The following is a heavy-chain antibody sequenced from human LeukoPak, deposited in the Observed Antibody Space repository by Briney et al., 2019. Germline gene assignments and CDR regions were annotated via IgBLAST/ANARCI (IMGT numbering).Heavy chain of an antibody. CDR2: ISYDGSNK. D-gene: IGHD1-26*01. CDR1: GFTFSSYA. V-gene: IGHV3-30*14. CDR3: AAKGNGYTGIYVFAH. J-gene: IGHJ4*02. Sequence: GGSLRLSCAASGFTFSSYAMHWVRQAPGKGLEWVAVISYDGSNKYYADSVKGRFTISRDTSDNTLNLQMNGLGAEDSAVYYCAAKGNGYTGIYVFAHWGQGTLVTVSA.